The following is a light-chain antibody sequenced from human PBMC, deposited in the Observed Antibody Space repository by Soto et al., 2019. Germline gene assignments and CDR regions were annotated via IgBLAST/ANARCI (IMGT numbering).Light chain of an antibody. Sequence: EVVMTQSPATLSVSPGERATLSCRASQNVNANLAWYQQKPGQAPRLLIHGASTRATGIPARYSGSGFGTEVILTISSLQSEDCADHYRQQENTWLSTLGQGTKVERK. J-gene: IGKJ1*01. CDR3: QQENTWLST. CDR1: QNVNAN. CDR2: GAS. V-gene: IGKV3-15*01.